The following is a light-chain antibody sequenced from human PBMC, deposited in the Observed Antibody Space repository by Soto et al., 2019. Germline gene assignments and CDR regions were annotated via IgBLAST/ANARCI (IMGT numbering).Light chain of an antibody. CDR1: SSDVGSYNL. CDR2: EGS. Sequence: QSALTQPASVSGSPGQSITISCTGTSSDVGSYNLVSWYQQHPGKAPKLMLYEGSKRPSGVSNRFSGSKSGNTASLTISGLQAEDEADYYCCSYAGRSSHVVFGGGTKLTVL. CDR3: CSYAGRSSHVV. J-gene: IGLJ2*01. V-gene: IGLV2-23*01.